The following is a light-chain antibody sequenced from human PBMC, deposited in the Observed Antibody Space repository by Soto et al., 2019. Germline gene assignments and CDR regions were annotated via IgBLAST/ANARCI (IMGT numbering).Light chain of an antibody. CDR1: SSDVGNYNY. J-gene: IGLJ3*02. V-gene: IGLV2-14*01. CDR3: RSYTSSSTNWV. Sequence: QSALTQPPSASASPGHSVTISCTGTSSDVGNYNYVSWYQQHPGKAPKLVIFEVNKRPSGVSNRFSGSQSGNTASLTISGLQAEDEAEYYCRSYTSSSTNWVFGGGTKLTVL. CDR2: EVN.